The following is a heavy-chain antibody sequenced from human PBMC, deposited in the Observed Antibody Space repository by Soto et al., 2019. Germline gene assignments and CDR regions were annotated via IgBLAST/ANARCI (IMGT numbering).Heavy chain of an antibody. D-gene: IGHD6-13*01. CDR1: GGTFSSYA. CDR2: IIPIFGTA. V-gene: IGHV1-69*12. CDR3: ARDPLAAAVTPPVGGMDV. J-gene: IGHJ6*02. Sequence: QVQLVQSGAEVKKPGSSVKVSCKASGGTFSSYAISWVRQAPGQGLEWMGGIIPIFGTANYAQKFQGGVTITADESTSTAYMELSSLRSEDTAVNYCARDPLAAAVTPPVGGMDVWGQGTTVTVSS.